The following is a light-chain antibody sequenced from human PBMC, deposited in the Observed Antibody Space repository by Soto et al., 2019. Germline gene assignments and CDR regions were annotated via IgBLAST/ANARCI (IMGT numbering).Light chain of an antibody. CDR1: QSVGSSY. CDR2: GAS. V-gene: IGKV3D-20*02. CDR3: QQRSNWRIT. Sequence: EIVLTQSPGTLSLSPGERATLSCRASQSVGSSYLAWYQQKPGQAPRLLIYGASNRATGIPARFSGSGSGTDFTLTISSLEPEDFAVYYCQQRSNWRITFGQGTRLEI. J-gene: IGKJ5*01.